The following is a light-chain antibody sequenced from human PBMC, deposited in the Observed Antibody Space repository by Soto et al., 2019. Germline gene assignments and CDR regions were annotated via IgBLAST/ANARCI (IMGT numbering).Light chain of an antibody. Sequence: IRMTQSPSSLSASVGDRVTITCQASQDISNYLNWYQQKPGKAPKLLIYDASNLETGVPSRFSGSGSGTEFTFTISSLQPDDIATYYCQQYQTFVAFGQGTRLEIK. CDR3: QQYQTFVA. CDR2: DAS. J-gene: IGKJ5*01. CDR1: QDISNY. V-gene: IGKV1-33*01.